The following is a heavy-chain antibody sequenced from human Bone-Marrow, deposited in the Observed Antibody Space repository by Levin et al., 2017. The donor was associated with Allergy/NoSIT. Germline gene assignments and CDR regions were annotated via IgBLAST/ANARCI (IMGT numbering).Heavy chain of an antibody. CDR1: GFTFSSYG. CDR2: IRSSGDTT. D-gene: IGHD2-2*01. J-gene: IGHJ4*02. Sequence: TGGSLRLSCAASGFTFSSYGMSWVRQAPGKGLEWVSIIRSSGDTTFYAASVKGRFTVSRDDSKNTLYLQMNSLRAEDTAIYYCAKDPHRGYATEFFFDSWGQGTLVTVSS. V-gene: IGHV3-23*01. CDR3: AKDPHRGYATEFFFDS.